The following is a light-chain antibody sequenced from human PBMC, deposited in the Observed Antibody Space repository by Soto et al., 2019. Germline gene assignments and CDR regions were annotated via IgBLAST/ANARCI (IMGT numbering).Light chain of an antibody. J-gene: IGKJ1*01. Sequence: ERVKTQSPATLSASPGERATLSCRASETVATNLAWYQQKPGQAPSLVISGASTRAAGISDRFRGSVSGTEFTLTISSLRSEDSAIYYCQRYFEWPAMTFGQVTNMDIK. CDR3: QRYFEWPAMT. V-gene: IGKV3-15*01. CDR2: GAS. CDR1: ETVATN.